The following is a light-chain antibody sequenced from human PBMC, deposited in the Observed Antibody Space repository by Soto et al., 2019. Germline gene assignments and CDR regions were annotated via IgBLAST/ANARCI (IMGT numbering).Light chain of an antibody. J-gene: IGLJ1*01. V-gene: IGLV2-14*01. CDR2: EVT. CDR1: SSDVGAYNF. Sequence: QSALTQPASVSGSPGQSITISCTGTSSDVGAYNFVSWYQHHPGRAPKLIIYEVTIRPSGVSNRFSGSKSGNTASLTISGLQAEDEAEYYCSSYATSAPYVFGSGTKLTGL. CDR3: SSYATSAPYV.